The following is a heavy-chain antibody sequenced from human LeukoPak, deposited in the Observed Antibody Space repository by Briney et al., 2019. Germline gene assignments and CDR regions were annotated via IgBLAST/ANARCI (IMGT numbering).Heavy chain of an antibody. CDR2: LDPADGEM. J-gene: IGHJ4*02. D-gene: IGHD1-26*01. Sequence: AASVKVSCKVSGYSLTELSLHWVRQAPGKGLEWMGGLDPADGEMIYTQMFQGRITMTEDSSTDTAYMEMSSLRSDDTAVYYCATGRTKWELLNYWGQGTLVTVSS. V-gene: IGHV1-24*01. CDR1: GYSLTELS. CDR3: ATGRTKWELLNY.